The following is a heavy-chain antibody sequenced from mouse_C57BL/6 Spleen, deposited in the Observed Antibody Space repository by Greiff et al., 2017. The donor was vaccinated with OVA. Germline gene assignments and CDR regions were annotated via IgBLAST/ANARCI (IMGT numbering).Heavy chain of an antibody. V-gene: IGHV1-69*01. CDR2: IDPSDSYT. D-gene: IGHD1-1*01. CDR1: GYTFTSYW. J-gene: IGHJ1*03. CDR3: ARNYGRNFDV. Sequence: QVQLKQPGAELVMPGASVKLSCKASGYTFTSYWMHWVKQRPGQGLEWIGEIDPSDSYTNYNQKFKGKSTLTVDKSSSTAYMQLSSLTSEDSAVYYCARNYGRNFDVWGTGTTVTVSS.